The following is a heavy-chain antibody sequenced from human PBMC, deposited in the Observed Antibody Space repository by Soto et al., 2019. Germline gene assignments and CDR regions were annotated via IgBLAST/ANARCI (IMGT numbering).Heavy chain of an antibody. Sequence: GGSLRLSCAASGFTFSSYWMSWVRQAPGKGLEWVANIKQDGSEKYYVDSVKGRFTISRDNAKNSLYLQMNSLRAEDTAVYYCASPTEKYCSGGSCYSNDAFDIWGQGTMVTVSS. CDR1: GFTFSSYW. CDR2: IKQDGSEK. CDR3: ASPTEKYCSGGSCYSNDAFDI. V-gene: IGHV3-7*01. J-gene: IGHJ3*02. D-gene: IGHD2-15*01.